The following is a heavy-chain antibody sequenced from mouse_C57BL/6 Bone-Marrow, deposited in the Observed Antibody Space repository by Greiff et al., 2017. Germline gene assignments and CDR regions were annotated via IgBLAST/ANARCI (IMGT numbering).Heavy chain of an antibody. V-gene: IGHV1-81*01. CDR3: ASPRVVDYYFDY. D-gene: IGHD1-1*01. CDR2: IYPCSGNT. Sequence: VMLVESGAELARPGASVKLSCKASGYTFTSYGISWVKQRTGQGLEWIGEIYPCSGNTYYNEKFKGTATLTADKSSSTAYMELRSLTSEDSAVYFCASPRVVDYYFDYWGQGTTLTVSS. J-gene: IGHJ2*01. CDR1: GYTFTSYG.